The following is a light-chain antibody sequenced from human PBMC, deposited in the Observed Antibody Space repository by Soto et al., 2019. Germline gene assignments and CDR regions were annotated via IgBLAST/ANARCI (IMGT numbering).Light chain of an antibody. V-gene: IGKV3-20*01. Sequence: EIVLTQSPGTLSLSPGERATLSCRASQSFNSIYLAWYQQKPGQAPRLLIYSASSRATGLPDRFSGSGSGTDFTLTISSLQPEDFATYYCQQSYSTLYTFGQGTKVDIK. J-gene: IGKJ2*01. CDR1: QSFNSIY. CDR3: QQSYSTLYT. CDR2: SAS.